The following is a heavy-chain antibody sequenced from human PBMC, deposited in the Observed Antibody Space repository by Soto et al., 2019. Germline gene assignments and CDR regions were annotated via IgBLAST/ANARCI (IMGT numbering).Heavy chain of an antibody. CDR1: GGSIDTYY. CDR3: ARAVLPATAPFDY. Sequence: ETLSLTCTVSGGSIDTYYWSWIRQPPGKGLEWIGYIYYSGSTNYNPSLQSRVTISVDTSKNQFSLKLSSVTAADTAVYYCARAVLPATAPFDYWGQGTLVTVPS. CDR2: IYYSGST. J-gene: IGHJ4*02. V-gene: IGHV4-59*01. D-gene: IGHD2-2*01.